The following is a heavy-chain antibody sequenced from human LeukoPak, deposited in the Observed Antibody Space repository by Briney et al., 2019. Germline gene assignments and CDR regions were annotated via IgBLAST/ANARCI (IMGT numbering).Heavy chain of an antibody. CDR1: GFTFDDYG. CDR2: INWNGGST. Sequence: PGGSLRLSCAASGFTFDDYGMSWVRQAPGKGLEWVSGINWNGGSTGYADSVKGRFTISRDNAKNSLYLQMNSLRAEDTALYHCARDVGDGYNYGDCFDYWGQGTLVTVSS. CDR3: ARDVGDGYNYGDCFDY. J-gene: IGHJ4*02. D-gene: IGHD5-24*01. V-gene: IGHV3-20*01.